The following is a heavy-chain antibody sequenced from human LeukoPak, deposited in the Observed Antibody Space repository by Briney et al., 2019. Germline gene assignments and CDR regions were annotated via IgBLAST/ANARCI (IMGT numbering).Heavy chain of an antibody. Sequence: ASVKVSCKASGGTFSSYAISWVRQAPGQGLEWMGGIIPIFGTANYAQKFQGRVTITADESTSTAYMELSSLRSEDTAVYYCARGLIGAAAFKDYYYYYMDVWGKGTTVTVSS. D-gene: IGHD6-13*01. CDR2: IIPIFGTA. CDR1: GGTFSSYA. V-gene: IGHV1-69*13. J-gene: IGHJ6*03. CDR3: ARGLIGAAAFKDYYYYYMDV.